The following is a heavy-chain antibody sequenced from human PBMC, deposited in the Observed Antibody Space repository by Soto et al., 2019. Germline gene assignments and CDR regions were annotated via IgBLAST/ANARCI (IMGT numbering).Heavy chain of an antibody. D-gene: IGHD4-17*01. V-gene: IGHV4-34*01. CDR2: INHSGST. CDR1: GGSFSGCY. CDR3: ARDGATVTTSLRYYYGMDV. Sequence: SETLSLTCAVYGGSFSGCYWSWIRQPPGKGLEWIGEINHSGSTNYNPSLKSRVTISVDTSKNQFSLKLSSVTAADTAVYYCARDGATVTTSLRYYYGMDVWGQGTTVTVSS. J-gene: IGHJ6*02.